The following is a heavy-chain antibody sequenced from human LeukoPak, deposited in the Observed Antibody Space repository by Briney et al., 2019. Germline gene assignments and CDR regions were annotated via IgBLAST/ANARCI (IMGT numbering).Heavy chain of an antibody. CDR1: GYTFTGYY. J-gene: IGHJ4*02. V-gene: IGHV1-2*02. CDR3: ARSMRIAVAGTFY. D-gene: IGHD6-19*01. Sequence: GASVKVSCKASGYTFTGYYMHWVRQAPGQGLEWMGWINPNSGGTNYAQKFQGRVTMTRDTSISTAYMELSRLRSDDTAVYYCARSMRIAVAGTFYWGQGTLVTVSS. CDR2: INPNSGGT.